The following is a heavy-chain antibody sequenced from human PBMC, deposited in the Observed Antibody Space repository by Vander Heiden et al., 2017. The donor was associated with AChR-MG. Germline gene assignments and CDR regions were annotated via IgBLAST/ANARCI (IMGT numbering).Heavy chain of an antibody. J-gene: IGHJ4*02. CDR3: AHSPRGRLGELSFMDY. V-gene: IGHV2-5*01. D-gene: IGHD3-16*02. Sequence: QITLKESGPTLVKPTQTLTLTCTFSGFSLSTSGVGVGWIRQPPGKALEWLALIYWNDDKRYSPSLKSRLTITKDTSKNQVVLTMTNMDPVDTATYYCAHSPRGRLGELSFMDYWGQGTLVTVSS. CDR1: GFSLSTSGVG. CDR2: IYWNDDK.